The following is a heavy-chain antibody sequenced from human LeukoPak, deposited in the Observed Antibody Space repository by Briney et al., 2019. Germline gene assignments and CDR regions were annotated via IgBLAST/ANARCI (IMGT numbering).Heavy chain of an antibody. CDR3: ARAYYDSSGHYYILYYYMHV. Sequence: ASVKVSCKASGYTFTSYDINWVRQATGQGLEWMGWMNPNSGNTGYAQKFQGRVTMTRNTSISTAYMELSSLRSEDTAVYYCARAYYDSSGHYYILYYYMHVWGKGTTITVS. D-gene: IGHD3-22*01. V-gene: IGHV1-8*01. CDR1: GYTFTSYD. CDR2: MNPNSGNT. J-gene: IGHJ6*03.